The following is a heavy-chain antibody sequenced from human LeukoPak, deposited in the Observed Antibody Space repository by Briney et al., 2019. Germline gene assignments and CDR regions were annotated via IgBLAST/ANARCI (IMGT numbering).Heavy chain of an antibody. CDR3: AGGYSSGWFLRRFDP. CDR2: IYYSGNT. V-gene: IGHV4-39*07. CDR1: GVSISSSNSY. Sequence: PSETLSLTCTVSGVSISSSNSYWGWIRQPPGKGLEWIGSIYYSGNTYYNASLKSQVSISIDTSKNQFSLKLSSVTAADTAVYYCAGGYSSGWFLRRFDPWGQGTLVTVSS. D-gene: IGHD6-19*01. J-gene: IGHJ5*02.